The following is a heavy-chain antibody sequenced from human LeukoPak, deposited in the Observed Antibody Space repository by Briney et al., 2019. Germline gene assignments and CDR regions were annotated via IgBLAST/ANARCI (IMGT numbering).Heavy chain of an antibody. J-gene: IGHJ3*02. CDR1: GGTFSSYA. CDR3: AKLSNYYDSSGYAFDI. CDR2: IIPIFGTA. D-gene: IGHD3-22*01. V-gene: IGHV1-69*06. Sequence: GASVKVSCKASGGTFSSYAISWVRQAPGQGLEWMGGIIPIFGTANYAQKFQGRVTITADKSTSTAYMELSSLRPEDTAVYYCAKLSNYYDSSGYAFDIWGQGTMVTVSS.